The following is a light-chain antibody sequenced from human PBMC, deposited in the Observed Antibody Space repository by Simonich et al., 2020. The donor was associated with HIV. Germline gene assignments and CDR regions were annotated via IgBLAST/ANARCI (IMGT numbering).Light chain of an antibody. CDR3: MQALQTPMYT. V-gene: IGKV2-28*01. CDR1: QSLLHSNGYNY. J-gene: IGKJ2*01. CDR2: LGS. Sequence: DIVMTQSPLSLPVPPGEPASISCRSNQSLLHSNGYNYLDWFLQKPGQSPQLLIYLGSNRASWVPERISGRGSCTDFTLKISRVEAEDVGVHYCMQALQTPMYTFGQGTKLEIK.